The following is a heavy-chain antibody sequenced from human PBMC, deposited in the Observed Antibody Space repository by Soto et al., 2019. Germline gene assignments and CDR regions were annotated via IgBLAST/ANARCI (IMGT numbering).Heavy chain of an antibody. CDR3: ARAAAGTPVINWFDP. Sequence: SETLSLTCTVSGGSISSYYWSWIRQPAGKGLEWIGRIYTSGSTNYNPSLKSRVTMSVDTSKNQLSLKLSSVTAADTAVYYCARAAAGTPVINWFDPWGQGTLVTVSS. J-gene: IGHJ5*02. D-gene: IGHD6-13*01. CDR1: GGSISSYY. CDR2: IYTSGST. V-gene: IGHV4-4*07.